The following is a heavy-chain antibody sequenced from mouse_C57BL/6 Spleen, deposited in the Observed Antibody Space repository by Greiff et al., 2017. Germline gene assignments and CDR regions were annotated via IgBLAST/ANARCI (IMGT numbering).Heavy chain of an antibody. Sequence: QVQLKQPGAELVRPGSSVKLSCKASGYTFTSYWMDWVKQRPGQGLEWIGNIYPSNSDTHYNQKFKDKATLTVDNSSSTAYMQLSSLTSEDSAGYDSARCLLQDFDGWGTGTTVTVAS. CDR1: GYTFTSYW. J-gene: IGHJ1*03. D-gene: IGHD6-1*01. V-gene: IGHV1-61*01. CDR3: ARCLLQDFDG. CDR2: IYPSNSDT.